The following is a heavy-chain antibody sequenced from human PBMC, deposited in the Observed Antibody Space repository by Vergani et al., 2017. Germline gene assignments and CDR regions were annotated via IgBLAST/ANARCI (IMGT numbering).Heavy chain of an antibody. Sequence: EVQLLESGGDLVQPGGSLRLSCAASGFTFNHYAMNWVRQAPGKGLEWVSGISGSGGSTYYAGSVKGRFTISRDSSKNTLYLQMNSLSAGDTAVYYCAKANPRNNGYDYLYYYRAMDVWGQGTTVTVSS. J-gene: IGHJ6*02. CDR2: ISGSGGST. CDR1: GFTFNHYA. V-gene: IGHV3-23*01. D-gene: IGHD5-12*01. CDR3: AKANPRNNGYDYLYYYRAMDV.